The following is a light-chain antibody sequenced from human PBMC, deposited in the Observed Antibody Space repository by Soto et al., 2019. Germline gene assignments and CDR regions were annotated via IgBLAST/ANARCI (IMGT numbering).Light chain of an antibody. CDR2: RTY. CDR3: QYYNPYYLTWT. Sequence: DIQMTQSPSTLSASVGDTVTITCRASQTISGWLAWYQQKPGKAPKLLIYRTYTLENGVPSRFSGSVSGTEFTLSISCFQSADSSTYCCQYYNPYYLTWTFGQGTRVEI. V-gene: IGKV1-5*03. J-gene: IGKJ1*01. CDR1: QTISGW.